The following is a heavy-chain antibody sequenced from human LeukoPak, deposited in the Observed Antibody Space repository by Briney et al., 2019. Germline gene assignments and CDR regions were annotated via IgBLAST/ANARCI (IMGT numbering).Heavy chain of an antibody. CDR2: ICGSGST. D-gene: IGHD1-1*01. Sequence: SETLSLTCTVSGGSITGYYWTWMRQPAGKGQEWIGRICGSGSTDLNPSLKSRVTMSVDTSKNQFSLRLISVTAADTAVYFCAREGRGSTQAYWGQGTLVTVSS. V-gene: IGHV4-4*07. CDR3: AREGRGSTQAY. J-gene: IGHJ4*02. CDR1: GGSITGYY.